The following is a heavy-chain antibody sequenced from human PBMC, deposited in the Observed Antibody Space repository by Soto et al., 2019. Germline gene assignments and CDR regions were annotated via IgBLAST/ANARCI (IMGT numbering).Heavy chain of an antibody. V-gene: IGHV1-8*01. CDR1: GDTFTNYD. Sequence: ASVKVSCKASGDTFTNYDIKWVRRATGQGLEWMGWMNPNSGNTGYAQKFQGRVTMTRNTSISTAYMELSSLRSEDTAVYYCARGRNGMDVWGQGTTVTVSS. J-gene: IGHJ6*02. CDR2: MNPNSGNT. CDR3: ARGRNGMDV.